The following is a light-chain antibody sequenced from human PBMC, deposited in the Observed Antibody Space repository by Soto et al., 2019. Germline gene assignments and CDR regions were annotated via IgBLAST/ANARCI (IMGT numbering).Light chain of an antibody. CDR2: DAS. V-gene: IGKV3-11*01. CDR1: QSVSSY. CDR3: QQHFNRHRFT. Sequence: EIVLTQSPATLSLSPGERATLSCRASQSVSSYLAWYQQKPGQAPRLLIYDASTRANGIPARFSGGGSGTDFTPPISSLEPEDYVVYYCQQHFNRHRFTFGQGTKLEIK. J-gene: IGKJ2*01.